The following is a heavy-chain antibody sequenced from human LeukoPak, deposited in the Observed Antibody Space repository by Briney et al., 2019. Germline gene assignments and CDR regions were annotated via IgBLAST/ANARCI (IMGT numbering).Heavy chain of an antibody. V-gene: IGHV4-4*02. D-gene: IGHD3-3*01. CDR2: IYHSGST. CDR1: GGSISSSNW. CDR3: ARRLRFLEWLHNWFDP. Sequence: SGTLSLTCAVSGGSISSSNWWSWVRQPPGKGLEWIGEIYHSGSTYYNPSLKSRVTISVDTSKNQFSLKLSSVTAADTAVYYCARRLRFLEWLHNWFDPWGQGTLVTVSS. J-gene: IGHJ5*02.